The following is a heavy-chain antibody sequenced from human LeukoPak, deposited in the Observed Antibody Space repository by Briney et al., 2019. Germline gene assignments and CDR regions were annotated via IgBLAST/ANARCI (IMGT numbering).Heavy chain of an antibody. V-gene: IGHV3-23*01. J-gene: IGHJ4*02. D-gene: IGHD1-1*01. CDR1: GFTISIYA. CDR3: AKRNWNDDTGC. Sequence: GGSLRLSCAASGFTISIYAMSWVRQAPGKGLEWVSGISGGGGSTYYTDSVKGRFTISTDNSKNTLHLQMNSLRAEDTAVYYCAKRNWNDDTGCWGQGTLVTVSS. CDR2: ISGGGGST.